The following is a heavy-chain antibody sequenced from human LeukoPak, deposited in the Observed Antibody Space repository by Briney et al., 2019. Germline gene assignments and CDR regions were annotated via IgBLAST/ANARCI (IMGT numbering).Heavy chain of an antibody. CDR1: GGTFSSYA. CDR3: ARGGNWLRQLPHHFDY. D-gene: IGHD5-12*01. CDR2: IIPIFGTA. V-gene: IGHV1-69*13. Sequence: EASVKVSCKASGGTFSSYAISWVRQAPGQGLEWMGGIIPIFGTANYAQKFQGRVTITADESTSTAYMELSSLRSEDTAVYYCARGGNWLRQLPHHFDYWGQGTLVTVSS. J-gene: IGHJ4*02.